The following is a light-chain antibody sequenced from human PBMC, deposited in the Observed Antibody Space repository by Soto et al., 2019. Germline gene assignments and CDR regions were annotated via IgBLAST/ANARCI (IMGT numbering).Light chain of an antibody. J-gene: IGLJ2*01. V-gene: IGLV2-11*01. Sequence: QSALTQPRSVSGSPGQSVTISCAGTSRDIGAYDFVSWYQQHPGKAPKVMIYDVSRRPSGVPDRFSGSKSGNTASLTISGLQAEDEADYYCCSHAGSYTLVFGGGTQLTVL. CDR1: SRDIGAYDF. CDR2: DVS. CDR3: CSHAGSYTLV.